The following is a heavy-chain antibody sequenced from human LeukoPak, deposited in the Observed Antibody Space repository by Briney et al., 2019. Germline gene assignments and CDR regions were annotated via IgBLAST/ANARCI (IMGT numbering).Heavy chain of an antibody. Sequence: SETLSLTCAVYGGSFSGHYWSWIRQPPGKGLEWIGEINHSGSTNYNPSLKSRVTISVDTSKNQFSLKLSSVTAADTAVYYCHYYDSSGYHYDAFDIWGQGTMVTVSS. CDR3: HYYDSSGYHYDAFDI. J-gene: IGHJ3*02. CDR1: GGSFSGHY. D-gene: IGHD3-22*01. CDR2: INHSGST. V-gene: IGHV4-34*01.